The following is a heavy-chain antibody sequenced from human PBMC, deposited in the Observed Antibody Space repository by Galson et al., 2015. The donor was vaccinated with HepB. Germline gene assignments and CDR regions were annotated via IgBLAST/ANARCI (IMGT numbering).Heavy chain of an antibody. V-gene: IGHV3-11*01. D-gene: IGHD2-21*01. CDR1: GFNFSDNY. J-gene: IGHJ4*02. CDR2: ISRSGAAK. Sequence: SLRLSCAASGFNFSDNYMTWIRQAPGKGLEWVSYISRSGAAKFYADSVKGRFTVSGDNTKSSVFLQMSSLRAEDTAFYYCATYGGAWSAFFEHWGQGALVTVSS. CDR3: ATYGGAWSAFFEH.